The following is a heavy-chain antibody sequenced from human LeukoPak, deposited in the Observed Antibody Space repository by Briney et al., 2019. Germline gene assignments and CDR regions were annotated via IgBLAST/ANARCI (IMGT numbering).Heavy chain of an antibody. CDR1: GITLSNYG. CDR3: AKRGIVIRAVIIIGFHKEAYYFDY. V-gene: IGHV3-23*01. J-gene: IGHJ4*02. CDR2: ISERGGST. D-gene: IGHD3-10*01. Sequence: GGSLRLSCVVSGITLSNYGMSWVRQAPGKGLERVSGISERGGSTNYADSVKGRFIISRDTSKNTVYPQMNSLRVEDTAVYFCAKRGIVIRAVIIIGFHKEAYYFDYWGQGILVTVSS.